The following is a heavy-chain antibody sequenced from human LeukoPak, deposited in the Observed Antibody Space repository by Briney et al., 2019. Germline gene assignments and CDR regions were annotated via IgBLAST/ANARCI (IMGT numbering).Heavy chain of an antibody. V-gene: IGHV1-69*05. D-gene: IGHD4-11*01. Sequence: SVKVSCKASGGTFSSYAISWVRQAPGQGLEWMGGIIPIFGTATYAQKFQGRVTITTDESTSTAYMELSSLRSEDTAVYYCARGKMTTVSAEVIYYYYMDVWGKGTTVTVSS. CDR3: ARGKMTTVSAEVIYYYYMDV. CDR1: GGTFSSYA. J-gene: IGHJ6*03. CDR2: IIPIFGTA.